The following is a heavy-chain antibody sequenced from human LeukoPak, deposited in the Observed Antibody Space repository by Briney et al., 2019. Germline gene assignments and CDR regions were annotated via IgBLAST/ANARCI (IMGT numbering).Heavy chain of an antibody. D-gene: IGHD3-9*01. CDR2: TKNKANNYNT. J-gene: IGHJ4*02. V-gene: IGHV3-72*01. CDR3: ARVARFDSIDY. Sequence: PGGSLRLSCAASGFTFSDHYMDWVRQAPGKGLEWVGRTKNKANNYNTEYAASVKGRFIISRDDSKHSLFLQMNSLKTEDTAVYYCARVARFDSIDYWGQGTLVTVSS. CDR1: GFTFSDHY.